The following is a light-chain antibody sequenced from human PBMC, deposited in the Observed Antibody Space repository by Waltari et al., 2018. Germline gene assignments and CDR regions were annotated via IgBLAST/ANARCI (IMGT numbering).Light chain of an antibody. Sequence: QSVLTQPPSASGTPGQRVTISCSGSRSNIGSNSVSWYQQVPGPAPKLLIHSNSQRPSGVPDRFSGSKSDTSASLAISGLQSEDEADYYCATWDDSHNGQGVFGGGTKLTVL. CDR1: RSNIGSNS. V-gene: IGLV1-44*01. J-gene: IGLJ2*01. CDR3: ATWDDSHNGQGV. CDR2: SNS.